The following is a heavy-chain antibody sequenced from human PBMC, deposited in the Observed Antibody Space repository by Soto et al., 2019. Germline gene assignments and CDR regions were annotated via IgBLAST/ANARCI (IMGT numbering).Heavy chain of an antibody. V-gene: IGHV1-69*06. CDR3: ARVSPHYAYYYGMDV. Sequence: SVKVSCKASGGTFSSYAISWVRQAPGQGLEWMGGIIPIFGTANYAQKFQGRVTIAADKSTSTAYMELSSLRSEDMAVYYCARVSPHYAYYYGMDVWGQGTTVTVSS. CDR1: GGTFSSYA. J-gene: IGHJ6*02. D-gene: IGHD3-16*01. CDR2: IIPIFGTA.